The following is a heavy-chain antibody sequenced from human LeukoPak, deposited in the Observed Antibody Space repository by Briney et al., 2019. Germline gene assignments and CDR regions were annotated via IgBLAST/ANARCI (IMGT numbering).Heavy chain of an antibody. Sequence: SQTLSLTCSVSGGSISSGSCYGSWIRQPAGKGLEWIGRIYTSGSTNYNPSLKSRVTISVDTSKNQLSLKLSSVTAADTAVYYCANNDGYSLYYFDYWGQGILVTVSS. D-gene: IGHD5-18*01. V-gene: IGHV4-61*02. CDR3: ANNDGYSLYYFDY. J-gene: IGHJ4*02. CDR1: GGSISSGSCY. CDR2: IYTSGST.